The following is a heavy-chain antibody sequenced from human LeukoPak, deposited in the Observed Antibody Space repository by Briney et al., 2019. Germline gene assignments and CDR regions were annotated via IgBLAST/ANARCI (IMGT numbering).Heavy chain of an antibody. CDR2: ISAYNGNT. CDR3: ARVDYYGSGSYYNGGGMHYYYYYMDV. Sequence: GASVKVSCKASGYTFTSYGISWVRQAPGQGLEWMGWISAYNGNTNYAQKLQGRVTMTTDTSTSTAYMELRSLRSDDTAVYYCARVDYYGSGSYYNGGGMHYYYYYMDVWGKGTTVTVSS. CDR1: GYTFTSYG. V-gene: IGHV1-18*01. J-gene: IGHJ6*03. D-gene: IGHD3-10*01.